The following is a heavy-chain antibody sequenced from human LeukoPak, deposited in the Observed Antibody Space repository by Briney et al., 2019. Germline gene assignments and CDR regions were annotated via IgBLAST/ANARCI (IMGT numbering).Heavy chain of an antibody. CDR3: AKDLRHTLDY. V-gene: IGHV3-30*18. CDR1: GFTFSNYG. Sequence: GGSLRLSRAASGFTFSNYGMHWVRQAPGKGLEWVAVISSDGTKKYYADSVKGRFTISRDNSKNMLYLQMNSLRAEDTAVYYCAKDLRHTLDYWGQGTLVTVSS. D-gene: IGHD3-10*01. CDR2: ISSDGTKK. J-gene: IGHJ4*02.